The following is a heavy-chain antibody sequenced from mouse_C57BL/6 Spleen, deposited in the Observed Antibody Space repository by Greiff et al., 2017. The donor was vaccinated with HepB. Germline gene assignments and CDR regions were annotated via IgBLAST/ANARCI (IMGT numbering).Heavy chain of an antibody. V-gene: IGHV1-66*01. D-gene: IGHD2-5*01. CDR2: IYPGSGNT. J-gene: IGHJ1*03. CDR3: ARGGYSNYALYWYFDV. Sequence: VQLVESGPELVKPGASVKISCKASGYSFTSYYIHWVKQRPGQGLEWIGWIYPGSGNTKYNEKFKGKATLTADTSSSTAYMQLSSLTSEDSAVYYCARGGYSNYALYWYFDVWGTGTTVTVSS. CDR1: GYSFTSYY.